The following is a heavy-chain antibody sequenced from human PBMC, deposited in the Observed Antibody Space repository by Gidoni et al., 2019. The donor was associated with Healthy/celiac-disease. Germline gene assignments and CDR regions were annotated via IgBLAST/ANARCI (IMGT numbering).Heavy chain of an antibody. J-gene: IGHJ6*02. CDR2: IKQDGSEK. V-gene: IGHV3-7*01. D-gene: IGHD4-17*01. Sequence: EVQLVESGGGLVQPGGSLRLSCAASGFTFSSYWMSWVRQAPGKGLEWVANIKQDGSEKYYVDSVKGRFTISRDNAKNSLYLQMNSLRAEDTAVYYCARDGLATVTTSSQYYGMDVWGQGTTVTVSS. CDR3: ARDGLATVTTSSQYYGMDV. CDR1: GFTFSSYW.